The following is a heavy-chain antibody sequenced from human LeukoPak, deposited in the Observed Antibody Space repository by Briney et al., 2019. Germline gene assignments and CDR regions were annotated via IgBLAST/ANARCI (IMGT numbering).Heavy chain of an antibody. CDR3: ARADSSGSFRNWFDP. D-gene: IGHD1-26*01. V-gene: IGHV4-59*08. J-gene: IGHJ5*02. Sequence: PSETLSLTCTVFGGSISSYYWNWIRQTPGKGVEWIAYMFYNVSTNYSPSLKSRVTISVDTSKNQFSLKLISVTAADTAVYFCARADSSGSFRNWFDPWGQGTLVTVSS. CDR1: GGSISSYY. CDR2: MFYNVST.